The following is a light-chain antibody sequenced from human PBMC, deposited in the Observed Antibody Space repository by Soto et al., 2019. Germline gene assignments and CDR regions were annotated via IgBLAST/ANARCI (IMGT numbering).Light chain of an antibody. CDR1: SSAVGNYNL. Sequence: QSALTQPASVSGSPGQSITISCTGTSSAVGNYNLVSWYQHHPGTAPKLIVYEVTKRHSGVSSRFSGSKSGNTASLTISGLRAEDEADYYCCYAANRPSAVVFVGGTKLT. CDR2: EVT. V-gene: IGLV2-23*02. CDR3: CYAANRPSAVV. J-gene: IGLJ2*01.